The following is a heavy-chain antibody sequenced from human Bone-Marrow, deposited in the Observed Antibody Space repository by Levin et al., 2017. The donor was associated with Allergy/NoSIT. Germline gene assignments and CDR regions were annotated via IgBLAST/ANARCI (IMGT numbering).Heavy chain of an antibody. CDR3: AKVGAGRCCFFEY. CDR2: INPDNGDT. Sequence: GESLKISCKPSGYSFTGYYMHWVRQAPGQGLEWMGWINPDNGDTSYAQNFQGRVTMTRDTSISTAYMELTGLRSDDTAIYYCAKVGAGRCCFFEYWGLGTLVTVPS. V-gene: IGHV1-2*02. D-gene: IGHD2-15*01. CDR1: GYSFTGYY. J-gene: IGHJ4*02.